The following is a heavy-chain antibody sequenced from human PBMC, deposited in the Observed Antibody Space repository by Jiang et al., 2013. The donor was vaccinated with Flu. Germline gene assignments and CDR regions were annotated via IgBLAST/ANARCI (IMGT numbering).Heavy chain of an antibody. J-gene: IGHJ5*02. CDR1: GASISSGSYY. D-gene: IGHD1-26*01. Sequence: PGLVKPSQTLSLTCTVSGASISSGSYYWSWIRQPAGKGLEWIGRTYSSGSTNYNPSLKSRVAISLDTSKNQFSLKLYSVTAADTARYYCAREFSAENNWSDPWGQGTQVTVSS. CDR2: TYSSGST. V-gene: IGHV4-61*02. CDR3: AREFSAENNWSDP.